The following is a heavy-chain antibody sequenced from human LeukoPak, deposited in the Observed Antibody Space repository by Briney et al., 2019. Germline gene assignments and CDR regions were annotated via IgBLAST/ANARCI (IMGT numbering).Heavy chain of an antibody. J-gene: IGHJ4*02. CDR2: IYYSGST. V-gene: IGHV4-39*01. D-gene: IGHD6-13*01. CDR3: ARLGDSSSWFSLLSYFDY. CDR1: GGSISSSSYY. Sequence: PSETLSLTCTVSGGSISSSSYYSGWIRQPPGKGLEWIGSIYYSGSTYYNPSLKSRVTISVDTSKNQFSLKLSSVTAADTAVYYCARLGDSSSWFSLLSYFDYWGQGTLVTVSS.